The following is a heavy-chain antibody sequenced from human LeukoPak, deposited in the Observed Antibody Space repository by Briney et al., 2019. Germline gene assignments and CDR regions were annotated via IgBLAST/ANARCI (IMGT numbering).Heavy chain of an antibody. J-gene: IGHJ4*02. Sequence: GGSPRLSCEASGFPFTYAWMSWVRQPTGKGLEWVGRFKSKTDGGTTDYAAAVKGRFTISRDDLKNTLYLQMNSLKTEDTAVYYCTTDHPLGYYYDSTTFYSDSWGQGTLVTVSS. CDR3: TTDHPLGYYYDSTTFYSDS. CDR1: GFPFTYAW. D-gene: IGHD2/OR15-2a*01. V-gene: IGHV3-15*01. CDR2: FKSKTDGGTT.